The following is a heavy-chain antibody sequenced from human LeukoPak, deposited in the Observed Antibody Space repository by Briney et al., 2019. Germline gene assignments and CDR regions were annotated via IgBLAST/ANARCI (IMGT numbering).Heavy chain of an antibody. CDR1: GFTFSTYW. J-gene: IGHJ4*02. Sequence: GGSLRLSCAASGFTFSTYWIHWVRQAPGKGLVWVSRISGDGSDTRYADSVKGRFTISRDNAKNTVFLQTNSLRDEDTAVYYCARDVQDSRTGGLDFWGQGTLVTVSS. V-gene: IGHV3-74*01. D-gene: IGHD3-22*01. CDR2: ISGDGSDT. CDR3: ARDVQDSRTGGLDF.